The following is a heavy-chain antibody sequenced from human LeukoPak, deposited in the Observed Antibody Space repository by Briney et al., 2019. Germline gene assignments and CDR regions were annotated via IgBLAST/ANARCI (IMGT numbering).Heavy chain of an antibody. D-gene: IGHD1-26*01. V-gene: IGHV3-23*01. CDR3: AKDRRYSGSYFDY. J-gene: IGHJ4*02. CDR1: GFTFSSXX. CDR2: ISGSGGST. Sequence: SGFTFSSXXXXXVRQXPGKXXXXXXXISGSGGSTYYADSVKGRFTISRDNSKNTLYLQMNSLRAEDTAVYYCAKDRRYSGSYFDYWGQGTLVTVSS.